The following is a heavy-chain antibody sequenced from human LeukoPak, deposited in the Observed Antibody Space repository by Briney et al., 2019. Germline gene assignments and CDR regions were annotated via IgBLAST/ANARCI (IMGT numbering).Heavy chain of an antibody. J-gene: IGHJ4*02. CDR2: ISYDGSNK. V-gene: IGHV3-30-3*01. CDR3: AKSNYRDRYNALDY. Sequence: GGSLRLSCAASGFTFSSYAMHWVRQAPGKGLEWVAVISYDGSNKYYADSVKGRFTISRDNSKNTLYLQTNSLRAEDTAVYYCAKSNYRDRYNALDYWGQGTLVTVSS. D-gene: IGHD5-24*01. CDR1: GFTFSSYA.